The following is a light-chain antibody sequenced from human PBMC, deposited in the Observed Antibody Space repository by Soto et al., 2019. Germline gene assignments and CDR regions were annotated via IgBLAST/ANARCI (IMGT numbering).Light chain of an antibody. Sequence: QSALTQPPSASGTPGQRVTISCSGRNSNIGSNTVNWFQQLPGTAPKPLIYSDNQRPSGVPDRFSGSKSGTSASLAISGLQSEDEADYYCSAWDDSLNGRVFGGGTKVTVL. CDR2: SDN. V-gene: IGLV1-44*01. CDR3: SAWDDSLNGRV. CDR1: NSNIGSNT. J-gene: IGLJ2*01.